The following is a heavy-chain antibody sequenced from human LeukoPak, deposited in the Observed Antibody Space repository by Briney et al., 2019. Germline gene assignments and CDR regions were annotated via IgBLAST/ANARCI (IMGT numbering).Heavy chain of an antibody. Sequence: SETLSLTCSVSGGSITSHYWSWIRQPPGRGLEWIGYAYHSGSTNYNPSLKSRVTISVDTSKNQFSLKLNPMTAADTAVYYCARTPGNTLDYWGQGTLVTVSS. CDR2: AYHSGST. CDR3: ARTPGNTLDY. CDR1: GGSITSHY. D-gene: IGHD1-14*01. J-gene: IGHJ4*02. V-gene: IGHV4-59*11.